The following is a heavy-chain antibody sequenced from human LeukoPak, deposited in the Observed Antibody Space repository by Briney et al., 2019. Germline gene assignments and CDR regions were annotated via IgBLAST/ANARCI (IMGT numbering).Heavy chain of an antibody. J-gene: IGHJ6*03. CDR2: MNPNRGNT. V-gene: IGHV1-8*01. Sequence: GASVKVSCKASGYTFTSYDLNWVRQATGQGLEWIGWMNPNRGNTGYAQKFQGRVTLTRNTSISTAYMELSSLRSEHTAVYYCARRYYYYYYMDVWGKGTTVTVSS. CDR3: ARRYYYYYYMDV. CDR1: GYTFTSYD.